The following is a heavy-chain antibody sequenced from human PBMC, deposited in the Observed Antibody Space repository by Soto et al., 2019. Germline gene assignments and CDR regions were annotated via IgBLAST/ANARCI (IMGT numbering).Heavy chain of an antibody. V-gene: IGHV1-18*01. CDR2: ISAHNGNT. J-gene: IGHJ4*02. D-gene: IGHD3-10*01. CDR1: GYAFTTYG. CDR3: ARGRYGEY. Sequence: QVHLVQSGAEVKKPGASVKVSCKGSGYAFTTYGITWVRQAPGQGLEWMGWISAHNGNTNYAQKLQGRVPVIRHTSTSTASMELRSLRSDVTAVYSCARGRYGEYWGQGALVTVSS.